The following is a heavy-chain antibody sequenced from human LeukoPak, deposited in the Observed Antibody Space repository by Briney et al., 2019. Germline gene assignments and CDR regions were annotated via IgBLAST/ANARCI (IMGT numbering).Heavy chain of an antibody. D-gene: IGHD1-26*01. J-gene: IGHJ4*02. CDR1: GGSISSSSYY. V-gene: IGHV4-39*01. CDR3: ARGAMSYYFDY. Sequence: PSETLSLTCSVSGGSISSSSYYWDWIRQPPGKGLEWIGSIYYSGSTYYNPSLKSRVTISVDTSKNQFSLKLSSVTAADTAVYYCARGAMSYYFDYWGQGTLVTVSS. CDR2: IYYSGST.